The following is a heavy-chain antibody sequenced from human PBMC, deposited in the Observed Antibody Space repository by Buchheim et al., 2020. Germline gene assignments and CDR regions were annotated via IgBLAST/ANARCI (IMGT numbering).Heavy chain of an antibody. Sequence: QVQPVESGGGVVQPGRSLRLSCAASGFTFSSYAMHWVRQAPGKGLEWVAVISYDGSNKYYADSVKGRFTISRDNSKNTLSLQMNSLRAEDTAVYYCARALQYYYDSSGYEFDYWGQGTL. CDR3: ARALQYYYDSSGYEFDY. CDR1: GFTFSSYA. V-gene: IGHV3-30*14. J-gene: IGHJ4*02. D-gene: IGHD3-22*01. CDR2: ISYDGSNK.